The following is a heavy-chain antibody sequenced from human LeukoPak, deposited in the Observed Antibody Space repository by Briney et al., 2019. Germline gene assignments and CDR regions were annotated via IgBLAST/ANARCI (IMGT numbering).Heavy chain of an antibody. CDR2: INSDGSST. CDR1: GFTFSSYW. D-gene: IGHD4-17*01. J-gene: IGHJ4*02. Sequence: GGSLRLSCAASGFTFSSYWMHRVRQAPGKGLVWVSRINSDGSSTSYADSVKGRFTISRDNAKNTLYLQMNSLRAEDTAVYYCARWDYGDYYYFDYWGQGTLVTVSS. V-gene: IGHV3-74*01. CDR3: ARWDYGDYYYFDY.